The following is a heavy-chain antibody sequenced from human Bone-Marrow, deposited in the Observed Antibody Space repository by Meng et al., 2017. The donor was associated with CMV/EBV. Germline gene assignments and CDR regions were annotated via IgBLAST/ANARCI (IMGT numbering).Heavy chain of an antibody. V-gene: IGHV3-23*01. D-gene: IGHD1-1*01. Sequence: SCAASVFTFSSYAMSWVRQAPGKGLEWVSTFGSSGNTYYADSVKGRFTISRDNSKNTLFLQMNSLRAEDTAVFYCAKRDTTQYFDSWGQGILVTVPS. CDR2: FGSSGNT. J-gene: IGHJ4*02. CDR3: AKRDTTQYFDS. CDR1: VFTFSSYA.